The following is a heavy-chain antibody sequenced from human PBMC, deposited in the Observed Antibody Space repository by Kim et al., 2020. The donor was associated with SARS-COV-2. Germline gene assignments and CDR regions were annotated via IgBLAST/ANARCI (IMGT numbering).Heavy chain of an antibody. CDR2: INPNSGGT. V-gene: IGHV1-2*06. CDR3: ARVLGGSSWSQDPRSMNWFDP. Sequence: ASVKVSCKASGYTFTGYYMHWVRQAPGQGLEWMGRINPNSGGTNYAQKFQGRVTMTRDTSISTAYMELSRLRSDDTAVYYCARVLGGSSWSQDPRSMNWFDPWGQGTLVTVSS. CDR1: GYTFTGYY. D-gene: IGHD6-13*01. J-gene: IGHJ5*02.